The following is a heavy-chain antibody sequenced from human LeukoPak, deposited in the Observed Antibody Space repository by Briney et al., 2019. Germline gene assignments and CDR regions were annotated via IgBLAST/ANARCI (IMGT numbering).Heavy chain of an antibody. Sequence: KTSETLSLTCSVYGGSISTYYWSWIRQPPGKGLEWIAWIHYSGSTNYNPSLKSRVTISLGTSKNQFSLKLSSVTAADTAVYHCAKFASVAGGTNWFDAWGQGTLVTVSA. D-gene: IGHD2-15*01. V-gene: IGHV4-59*08. CDR1: GGSISTYY. CDR2: IHYSGST. CDR3: AKFASVAGGTNWFDA. J-gene: IGHJ5*02.